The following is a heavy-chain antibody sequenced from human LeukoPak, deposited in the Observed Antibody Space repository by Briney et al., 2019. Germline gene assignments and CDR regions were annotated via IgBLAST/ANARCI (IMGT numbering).Heavy chain of an antibody. Sequence: ASVKVSCEASGYTFTGHYMHWVRQAPGQGLEWMGWINPNSGGTNYAQKFQGRVTMTRDTSISAAYMELNRLRSDDTAVYYCARVVALTGTPVYYMDVWGKGTTVTVSS. CDR1: GYTFTGHY. CDR3: ARVVALTGTPVYYMDV. D-gene: IGHD6-19*01. V-gene: IGHV1-2*02. J-gene: IGHJ6*03. CDR2: INPNSGGT.